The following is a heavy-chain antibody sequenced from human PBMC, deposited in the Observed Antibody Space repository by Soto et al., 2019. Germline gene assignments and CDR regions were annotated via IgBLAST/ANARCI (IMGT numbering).Heavy chain of an antibody. J-gene: IGHJ4*02. Sequence: QVQLVESGGGVVQPGRSLRLSCAASGFTFSSYARHWVRQAPGKGLEWMAVISYDATKKYYGDSVKGRFTISRDNSEKTLYLQMNSLRPEDTAVYYCLREIEPLFDYWGQGTLVTVSS. CDR2: ISYDATKK. CDR1: GFTFSSYA. V-gene: IGHV3-30-3*01. CDR3: LREIEPLFDY.